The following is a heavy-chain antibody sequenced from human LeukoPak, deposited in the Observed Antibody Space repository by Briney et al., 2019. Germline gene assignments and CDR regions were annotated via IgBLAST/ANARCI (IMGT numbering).Heavy chain of an antibody. J-gene: IGHJ5*02. CDR2: IIPIFGTV. V-gene: IGHV1-69*05. D-gene: IGHD3-3*01. Sequence: FSVKVSCKASGGTFSSYAISWVRQAPGQGLEWMGGIIPIFGTVNYAQKFQGRVTITRNTSISTAYMELSSLRSEDTAVYYCARGQGGDFWSGYYAWFDPWGQGTLVTVSS. CDR3: ARGQGGDFWSGYYAWFDP. CDR1: GGTFSSYA.